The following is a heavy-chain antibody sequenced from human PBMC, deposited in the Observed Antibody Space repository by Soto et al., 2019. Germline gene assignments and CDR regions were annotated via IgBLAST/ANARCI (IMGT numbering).Heavy chain of an antibody. CDR1: GGSFSGYY. CDR3: AREVTMVRGTPGWFDP. D-gene: IGHD3-10*01. J-gene: IGHJ5*02. CDR2: INHSGST. Sequence: PSETLSLTCAVYGGSFSGYYWSWIRQPPGKGLEWIGEINHSGSTNYNPSLKSRVTISVDTSKNQFSLKLSSVTAADTAAYYCAREVTMVRGTPGWFDPWGQGTLVTVPQ. V-gene: IGHV4-34*01.